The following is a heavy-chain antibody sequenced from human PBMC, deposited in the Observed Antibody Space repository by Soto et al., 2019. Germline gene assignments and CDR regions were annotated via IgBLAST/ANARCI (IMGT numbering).Heavy chain of an antibody. Sequence: GVLRLSCAASGFTFSSYSMNWVRQAPGKVLEWVSYISSSSSTIYYADSVKGRFTISRDNAKNSLYLQMNSLRDEDTAVYYCAREDYYDSSGYQYGMDVWGQGTTVTVSS. V-gene: IGHV3-48*02. J-gene: IGHJ6*02. D-gene: IGHD3-22*01. CDR3: AREDYYDSSGYQYGMDV. CDR1: GFTFSSYS. CDR2: ISSSSSTI.